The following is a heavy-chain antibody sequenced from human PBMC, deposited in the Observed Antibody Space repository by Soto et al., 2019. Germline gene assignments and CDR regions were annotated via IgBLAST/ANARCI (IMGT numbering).Heavy chain of an antibody. J-gene: IGHJ6*03. CDR3: ARVGGKKNKNSFSYYYYYYMDV. Sequence: EVQLVESGGGLVQPGGSLRLSCAASGFTFSSYAMHWVRQAPGKGLEYVSAISSNGGRTYYANSVKGRFTISRDNSKNTLYFQMGSMKAEDMAVYYCARVGGKKNKNSFSYYYYYYMDVWGKGTTVTVSS. CDR1: GFTFSSYA. V-gene: IGHV3-64*01. D-gene: IGHD2-15*01. CDR2: ISSNGGRT.